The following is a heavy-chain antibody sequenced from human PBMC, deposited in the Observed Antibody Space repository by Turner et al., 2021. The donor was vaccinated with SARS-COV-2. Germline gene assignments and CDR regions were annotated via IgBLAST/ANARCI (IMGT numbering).Heavy chain of an antibody. CDR1: GYTFTSYA. CDR2: INAGNGNT. V-gene: IGHV1-3*01. CDR3: ARDLAYCSSTSCPYYYYYGIDV. J-gene: IGHJ6*02. Sequence: VQLVQSGAEGRKPGASVKVSCKASGYTFTSYAMHWVRQAPGQRLEWMGWINAGNGNTKYSQKFQGRVTITRDTSASTAYMELSSLRSEDTAVYYCARDLAYCSSTSCPYYYYYGIDVWVQGTTVTVSS. D-gene: IGHD2-2*01.